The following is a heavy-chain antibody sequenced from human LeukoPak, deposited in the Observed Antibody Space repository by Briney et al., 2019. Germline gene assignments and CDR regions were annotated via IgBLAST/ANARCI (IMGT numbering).Heavy chain of an antibody. J-gene: IGHJ4*02. Sequence: KPSETLSLTCTVSGGSITGYYWTWIRQPPGKGLEWIGCVYYSGNTNYNPSLKSRVTMSVDTSKNQISLKLSSVTAADTAVYYCATGNGYNYYWGQGTLVTVSS. CDR1: GGSITGYY. CDR2: VYYSGNT. D-gene: IGHD5-24*01. CDR3: ATGNGYNYY. V-gene: IGHV4-59*01.